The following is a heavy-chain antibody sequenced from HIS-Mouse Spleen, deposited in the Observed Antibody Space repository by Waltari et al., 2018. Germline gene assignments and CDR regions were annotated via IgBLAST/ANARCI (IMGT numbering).Heavy chain of an antibody. J-gene: IGHJ5*02. V-gene: IGHV2-5*01. CDR3: AHGDTMMGYCSSTSCSGWFDP. Sequence: QITLKESGPTLVKPTQTLTLTCTFSGFSLSTSGVGVGWIRQHPGKALGWLALIYWNDDKRYSPSLKSRLTITKDTSKNQVVLTMTNMDPVDTATYYCAHGDTMMGYCSSTSCSGWFDPWGQGTLVTVSS. CDR1: GFSLSTSGVG. CDR2: IYWNDDK. D-gene: IGHD2-2*01.